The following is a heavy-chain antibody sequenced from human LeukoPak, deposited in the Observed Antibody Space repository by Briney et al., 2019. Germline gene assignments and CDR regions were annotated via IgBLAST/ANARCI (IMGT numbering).Heavy chain of an antibody. J-gene: IGHJ2*01. D-gene: IGHD5-18*01. CDR2: IYHSGST. Sequence: SGTLSLTCAVSGGSISSSNWWSWVRQPPGKGLEWIGEIYHSGSTNYNPSLKSRVTISLDNSKNQFSLKLSSVTAADTAVYYCARVRIQLWSRSYWYFDLWGRGTLVTVSS. CDR3: ARVRIQLWSRSYWYFDL. V-gene: IGHV4-4*02. CDR1: GGSISSSNW.